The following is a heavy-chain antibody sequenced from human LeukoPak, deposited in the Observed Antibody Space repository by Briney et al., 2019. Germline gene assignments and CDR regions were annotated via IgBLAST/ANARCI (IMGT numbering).Heavy chain of an antibody. Sequence: GGSLRLSCAASGFTFSSYAMSWVRQAPGKGLEWVSAISGSGGSTYYADSVKGRFTISRDNSKNTLYLQMKSLRAEGTAVYYCAKDAYSSSCPEGGYYYYYMDVWGKGTTVTVSS. CDR1: GFTFSSYA. CDR3: AKDAYSSSCPEGGYYYYYMDV. J-gene: IGHJ6*03. D-gene: IGHD6-6*01. V-gene: IGHV3-23*01. CDR2: ISGSGGST.